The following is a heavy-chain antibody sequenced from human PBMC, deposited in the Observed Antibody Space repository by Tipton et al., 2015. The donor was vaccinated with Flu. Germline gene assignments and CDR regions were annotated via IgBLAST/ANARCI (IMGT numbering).Heavy chain of an antibody. V-gene: IGHV3-49*04. CDR1: GFTFDNYA. Sequence: SLRLSCTTSGFTFDNYAMNWVRQAPGKGLEWVGLIRNKAYGETTEYSASVKGRFTISRDDSKSIAYLQMNSLKTEDTAVYYCTNGPPWVWSPYFAAYHWGQGTLVTVSS. J-gene: IGHJ5*02. D-gene: IGHD3-3*01. CDR3: TNGPPWVWSPYFAAYH. CDR2: IRNKAYGETT.